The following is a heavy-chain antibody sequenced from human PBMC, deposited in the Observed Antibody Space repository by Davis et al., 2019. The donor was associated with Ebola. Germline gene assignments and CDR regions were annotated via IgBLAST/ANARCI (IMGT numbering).Heavy chain of an antibody. CDR2: ISSSSSTI. J-gene: IGHJ4*02. Sequence: GESLKISCAASGFTFSSYSMNWVRQAPGKGLEWVSYISSSSSTIYYADSVKGRFTISRDNAKNSLYLQMNSLRAEDTAVYYCASEEVPPAAGGYFDYWGQGTLVTVSS. CDR3: ASEEVPPAAGGYFDY. V-gene: IGHV3-48*04. CDR1: GFTFSSYS. D-gene: IGHD6-13*01.